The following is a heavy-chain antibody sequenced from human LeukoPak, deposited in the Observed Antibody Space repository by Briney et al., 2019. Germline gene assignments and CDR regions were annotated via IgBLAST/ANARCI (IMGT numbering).Heavy chain of an antibody. CDR1: GFTFSSYG. CDR2: IRYDGSNK. J-gene: IGHJ5*02. CDR3: GKDETYTDTLNWFDP. D-gene: IGHD1-1*01. V-gene: IGHV3-30*02. Sequence: GGSLRLSCAASGFTFSSYGMHWVRQAPGKGLEWVAFIRYDGSNKYYADSVKGRFTISRDNSKNTLYLQMNSLRAEDTAVYYCGKDETYTDTLNWFDPWGQGTLVTVSS.